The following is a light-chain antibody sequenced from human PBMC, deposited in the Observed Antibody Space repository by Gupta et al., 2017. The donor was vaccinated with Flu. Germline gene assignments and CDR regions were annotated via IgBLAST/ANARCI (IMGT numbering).Light chain of an antibody. Sequence: EIVLTQLPGTLSLSPGERATLSCRASQSVGSSYLAWYQQKPGQAPSLLLYGASSRATGIPDRFSGSGSGTDFTLTISRLEPEDFAVYYCQKYGTSPLTFGGGTKVEI. CDR3: QKYGTSPLT. CDR1: QSVGSSY. J-gene: IGKJ4*02. CDR2: GAS. V-gene: IGKV3-20*01.